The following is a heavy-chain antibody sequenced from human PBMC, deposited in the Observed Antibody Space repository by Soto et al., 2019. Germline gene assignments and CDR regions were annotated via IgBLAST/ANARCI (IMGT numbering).Heavy chain of an antibody. CDR2: IKQDGSEK. Sequence: GGSLRLSCAASGFTFSSYSMNWVRQAPGKGLEWVANIKQDGSEKYYVDSVKGRFTISRDNAKNSLYLQMNSLRAEDTAVYYCARDHGRYFDWFSIWGQGTMVTVSS. D-gene: IGHD3-9*01. CDR3: ARDHGRYFDWFSI. CDR1: GFTFSSYS. V-gene: IGHV3-7*03. J-gene: IGHJ3*02.